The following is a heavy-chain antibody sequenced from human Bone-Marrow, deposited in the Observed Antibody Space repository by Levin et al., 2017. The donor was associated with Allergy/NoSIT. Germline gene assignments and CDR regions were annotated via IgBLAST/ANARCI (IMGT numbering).Heavy chain of an antibody. CDR2: IYHSGST. CDR3: AISGYCSSTSCSPLGAPYGGMDA. J-gene: IGHJ6*02. V-gene: IGHV4-38-2*01. D-gene: IGHD2-2*03. Sequence: GSLRLSCAVSGYSISSGYYWGWIRQPPGKGLEWIGSIYHSGSTYYNPSLKSRVTISVDTSKNQFSLKLSSVTAADTAVYYCAISGYCSSTSCSPLGAPYGGMDAWGQGTTVTVSS. CDR1: GYSISSGYY.